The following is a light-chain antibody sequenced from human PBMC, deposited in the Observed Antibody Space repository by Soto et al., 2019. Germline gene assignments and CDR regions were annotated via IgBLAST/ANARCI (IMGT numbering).Light chain of an antibody. V-gene: IGKV4-1*01. CDR1: QTVLSSSNNQNY. CDR3: QQYYSYPA. Sequence: IVMTQSPDSLAVSLGERATINCKSSQTVLSSSNNQNYLAWYRQKPGQPPQLLILWASTRESGVPDRFSGSGSGTDFTLTISSLQAEDVAVYYCQQYYSYPAFGQGPRVEIK. CDR2: WAS. J-gene: IGKJ1*01.